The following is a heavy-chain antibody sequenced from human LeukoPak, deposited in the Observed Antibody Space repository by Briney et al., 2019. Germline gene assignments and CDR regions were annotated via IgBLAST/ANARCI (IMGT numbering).Heavy chain of an antibody. CDR2: IKPDESRI. D-gene: IGHD1-26*01. Sequence: HPGGSLRLSCTNSGPTFNRDWMGWLRQAPGKGLEWLAHIKPDESRIFYADSVKGRIALSRDNAKNSVHLQMNSLRAEDTAVYYCARGVGSGSRLRAGDYWGQGTLVTVSS. J-gene: IGHJ4*02. CDR3: ARGVGSGSRLRAGDY. CDR1: GPTFNRDW. V-gene: IGHV3-7*03.